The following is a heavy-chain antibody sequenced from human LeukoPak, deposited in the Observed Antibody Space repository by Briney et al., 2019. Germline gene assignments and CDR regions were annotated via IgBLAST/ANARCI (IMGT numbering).Heavy chain of an antibody. CDR2: ISGSGGST. CDR1: GFTFSSYA. CDR3: AKAEHSSSDYFDY. J-gene: IGHJ4*02. D-gene: IGHD6-6*01. Sequence: PGGSLRLSCAASGFTFSSYAMSWVRQAPGKGLEWVSSISGSGGSTYYADSVKGRFTISRDNSKNTLYLQMSSLRAEDTALYYCAKAEHSSSDYFDYWGQGTLVTVSS. V-gene: IGHV3-23*01.